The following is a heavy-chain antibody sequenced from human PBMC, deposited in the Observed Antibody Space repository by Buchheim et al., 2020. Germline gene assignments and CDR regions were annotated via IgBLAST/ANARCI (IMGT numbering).Heavy chain of an antibody. V-gene: IGHV4-34*01. Sequence: QVQLQQWGAGLLKPSETLSLTCAVYGGSLSSDYWSWIRQPPGKVLEWIGEMNQSGSTNPNPSLKSRVTLPINTSTKQLPLNLRSVTAADTAVYYCARGQVRSTGYSYYYYYGMDVWGQGTT. CDR2: MNQSGST. J-gene: IGHJ6*02. CDR3: ARGQVRSTGYSYYYYYGMDV. CDR1: GGSLSSDY. D-gene: IGHD2-15*01.